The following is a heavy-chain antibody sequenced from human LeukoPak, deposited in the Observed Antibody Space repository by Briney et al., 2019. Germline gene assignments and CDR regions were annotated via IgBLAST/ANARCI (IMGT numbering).Heavy chain of an antibody. J-gene: IGHJ4*02. CDR1: GFTFSSYS. CDR3: ARGGSPSIRVGAKYYFDY. D-gene: IGHD1-26*01. CDR2: ISSSSSYI. V-gene: IGHV3-21*01. Sequence: GGSLRLSCAASGFTFSSYSMNWVRQAPGKGLEWVSSISSSSSYIYYADSVKGRFTISRDNAKNSLYLQMNSLRAEDTAVYYCARGGSPSIRVGAKYYFDYWGQGTLVTVST.